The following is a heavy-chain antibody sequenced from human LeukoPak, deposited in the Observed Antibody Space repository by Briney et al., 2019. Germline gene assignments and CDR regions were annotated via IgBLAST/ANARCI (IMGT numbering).Heavy chain of an antibody. CDR1: VHTFTFYF. D-gene: IGHD3-22*01. CDR2: VNPDNGDT. CDR3: ATVSYYDNNGYYKKY. Sequence: ASVTVSFTSSVHTFTFYFIHWVRQAPGQGLDWMGWVNPDNGDTNYDYTKYVQKFHSTVSMTRDTSISTVNMELSSLRSDDTAMYYCATVSYYDNNGYYKKYWGQGTLVTVSS. V-gene: IGHV1-2*02. J-gene: IGHJ4*02.